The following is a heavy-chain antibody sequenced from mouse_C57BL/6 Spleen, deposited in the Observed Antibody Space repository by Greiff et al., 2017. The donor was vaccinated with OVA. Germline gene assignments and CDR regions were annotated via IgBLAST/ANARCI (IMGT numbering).Heavy chain of an antibody. Sequence: EVQLVESGGGLVKPGGSLKLSCAASGFTFSSYAMSWVRQTPEKRLEWVATISDGGSYTYYPDNVKGRFTISRYNAKNNLYLQMSHLKSEDTAMYYCARRGYDAMDYWGQGTSVTVSS. CDR3: ARRGYDAMDY. J-gene: IGHJ4*01. CDR1: GFTFSSYA. CDR2: ISDGGSYT. V-gene: IGHV5-4*03.